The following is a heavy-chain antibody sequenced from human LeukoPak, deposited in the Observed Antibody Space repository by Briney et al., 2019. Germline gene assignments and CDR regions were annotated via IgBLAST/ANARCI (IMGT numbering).Heavy chain of an antibody. V-gene: IGHV3-30-3*01. CDR3: AKGSCSGSSCPIDY. CDR1: GFTFSSYA. D-gene: IGHD2-2*01. CDR2: ISYDESNK. Sequence: GGSLRLSCAASGFTFSSYAMHWVRQAPGTGLEWVAVISYDESNKSYADSVKGRFTISRDNSKNTLYLQMNSLRAEDTAVYYCAKGSCSGSSCPIDYWGQGTLVTVSS. J-gene: IGHJ4*02.